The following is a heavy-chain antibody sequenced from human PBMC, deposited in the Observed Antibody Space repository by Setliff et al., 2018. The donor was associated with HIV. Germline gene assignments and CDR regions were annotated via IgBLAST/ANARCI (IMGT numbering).Heavy chain of an antibody. Sequence: SETLSLTCTVSGDSVSSRSYYWSWIRQPPGKGLEWSGYIYYSGSTNYNPSLKSRVTISVDTSKNQFSLKLSSVIAADTAVYYCARIFGDQGYYYGMDVWGQGTTVTVSS. CDR2: IYYSGST. CDR3: ARIFGDQGYYYGMDV. D-gene: IGHD3-3*01. J-gene: IGHJ6*02. V-gene: IGHV4-61*01. CDR1: GDSVSSRSYY.